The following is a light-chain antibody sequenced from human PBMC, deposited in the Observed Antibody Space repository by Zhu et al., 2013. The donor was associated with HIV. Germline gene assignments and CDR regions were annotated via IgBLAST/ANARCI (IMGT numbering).Light chain of an antibody. CDR1: SSDIGVYNY. CDR2: GVT. V-gene: IGLV2-14*01. Sequence: QSALTQPASVSGSPGQSITISCTGTSSDIGVYNYVSWYQHLPGKVPKLIIYGVTTRPSGVSNRFSGSKSGNTASLTISGLQPEDEADYYCSSYTSIRTLVFGGGTKLTVL. J-gene: IGLJ3*02. CDR3: SSYTSIRTLV.